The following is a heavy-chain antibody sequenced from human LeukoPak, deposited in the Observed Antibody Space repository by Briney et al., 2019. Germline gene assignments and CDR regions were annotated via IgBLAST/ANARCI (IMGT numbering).Heavy chain of an antibody. V-gene: IGHV4-30-2*01. Sequence: SETLSLTCTVSGGSFSSGGYSWRWIRQPPGKGLEWIGYIYHSGSTYYNPSLKSRVTISVDRSKNQFSLKLSSVTAADTAVYYCARGLTVPNWFDPWGQGTLVTVSS. CDR1: GGSFSSGGYS. CDR3: ARGLTVPNWFDP. D-gene: IGHD2-2*01. CDR2: IYHSGST. J-gene: IGHJ5*02.